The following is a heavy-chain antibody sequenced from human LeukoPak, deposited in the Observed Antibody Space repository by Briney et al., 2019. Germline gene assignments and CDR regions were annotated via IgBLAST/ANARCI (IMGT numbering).Heavy chain of an antibody. D-gene: IGHD5-12*01. CDR1: GFTFGDYA. V-gene: IGHV3-49*03. Sequence: GRSLRLSCTASGFTFGDYAMSWFRQAPGKGLEWVGFIRSKADGGTTEYAASVKGRFTISRDASKGIAYLQMNSLITEDTAVYYCTRGGGGYDWESLYNWFDPWGQGTLVTVSS. CDR3: TRGGGGYDWESLYNWFDP. CDR2: IRSKADGGTT. J-gene: IGHJ5*02.